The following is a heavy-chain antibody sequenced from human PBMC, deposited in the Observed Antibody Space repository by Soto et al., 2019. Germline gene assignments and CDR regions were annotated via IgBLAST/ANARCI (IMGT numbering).Heavy chain of an antibody. Sequence: PGGSLRLSCAASGFTFSSYEMNWVRQAPGKGLEWVSYISSSGSTIYYADSVKGRFTISRDNAKNSLYLQMNSLRAEDTAVYYCARQYCSGGSCVDPYYFDYWGQGTTVTVYS. D-gene: IGHD2-15*01. CDR1: GFTFSSYE. V-gene: IGHV3-48*03. CDR3: ARQYCSGGSCVDPYYFDY. J-gene: IGHJ4*02. CDR2: ISSSGSTI.